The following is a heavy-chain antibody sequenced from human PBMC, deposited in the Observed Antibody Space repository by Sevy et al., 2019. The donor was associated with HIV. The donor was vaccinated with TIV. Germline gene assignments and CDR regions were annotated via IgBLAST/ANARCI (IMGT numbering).Heavy chain of an antibody. J-gene: IGHJ4*02. CDR3: AREGYYDFWSGYPRNEFDY. CDR2: IPYDGNNK. D-gene: IGHD3-3*01. Sequence: GGSLRLSCAASGFTFSDYWMTWVRQSPGKGLEWVAVIPYDGNNKYYADSVKGRFTISRDNSKNIFYLQMNSLRGEDTAVYYCAREGYYDFWSGYPRNEFDYWGQGTLVTVSS. V-gene: IGHV3-30-3*01. CDR1: GFTFSDYW.